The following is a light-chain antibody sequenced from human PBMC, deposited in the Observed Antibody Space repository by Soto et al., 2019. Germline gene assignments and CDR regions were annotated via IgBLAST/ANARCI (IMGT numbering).Light chain of an antibody. V-gene: IGLV2-23*01. Sequence: QSALTQPASVSGSPGQSITISCTGTSSDVGSYNLVSWYQQHPGKAPKLMIYEGSKRPSGVSNRFSGSKSGNTASLTISGLQAEDEADYYCGSYAGSGTWVFGGGTKVTVL. CDR1: SSDVGSYNL. CDR2: EGS. CDR3: GSYAGSGTWV. J-gene: IGLJ3*02.